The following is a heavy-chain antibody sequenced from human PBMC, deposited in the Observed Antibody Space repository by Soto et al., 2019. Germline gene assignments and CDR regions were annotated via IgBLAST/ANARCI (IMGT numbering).Heavy chain of an antibody. CDR1: GFTFSGST. J-gene: IGHJ2*01. V-gene: IGHV3-73*02. CDR3: GGGVRL. D-gene: IGHD2-21*01. CDR2: IRSKANSYAT. Sequence: EVQLVESGGGLVQPGGSLKLSCAASGFTFSGSTMHWVRQASGKGLEWVGRIRSKANSYATAYAASVKGRFTFSGDGSKNTAYLKMTSLKPEDTDVYYCGGGVRLWCRGTLVTVSS.